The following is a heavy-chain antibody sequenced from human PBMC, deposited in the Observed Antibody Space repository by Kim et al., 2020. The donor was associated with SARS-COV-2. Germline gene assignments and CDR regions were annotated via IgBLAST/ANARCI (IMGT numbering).Heavy chain of an antibody. J-gene: IGHJ6*02. V-gene: IGHV3-33*01. CDR1: GFTFRNYG. Sequence: GGSLRLSCAASGFTFRNYGMHWVRQAPGKGLEWVAVIWYDGSNKYYADSVKGRFTISRDNSKNTLYLQMNSLRSEDTAVYYCARDSLSRLMDVWGQGTTVTVSS. CDR2: IWYDGSNK. CDR3: ARDSLSRLMDV.